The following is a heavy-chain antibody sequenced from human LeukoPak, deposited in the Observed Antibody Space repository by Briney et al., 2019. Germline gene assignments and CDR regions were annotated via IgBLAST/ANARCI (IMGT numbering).Heavy chain of an antibody. Sequence: PGGSLRLSCAASGFTFSSYAMSWVRQAPGKGLEWVSVIYSGGSTYYADSVKGRFTISRDNSKNTLYLQMNSLRAEDTAVYYCATAVYSGYDFGYWGQGTLVTVSS. CDR1: GFTFSSYA. D-gene: IGHD5-12*01. CDR2: IYSGGST. CDR3: ATAVYSGYDFGY. V-gene: IGHV3-53*01. J-gene: IGHJ4*02.